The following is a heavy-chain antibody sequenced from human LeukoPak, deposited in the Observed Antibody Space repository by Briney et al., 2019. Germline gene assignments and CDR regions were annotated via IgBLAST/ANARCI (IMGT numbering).Heavy chain of an antibody. CDR3: ARGLKLGIRLWPTGRLFDY. Sequence: SETLSLTCAVYGGSFSGYYWSWIRQPPGKGLEWIGEINHSGSTNYNPSLKSRVTISVDTSKNQFSLKLSSVTAADTAVYYCARGLKLGIRLWPTGRLFDYWGQGTLVTVSS. CDR1: GGSFSGYY. V-gene: IGHV4-34*01. J-gene: IGHJ4*02. D-gene: IGHD5-18*01. CDR2: INHSGST.